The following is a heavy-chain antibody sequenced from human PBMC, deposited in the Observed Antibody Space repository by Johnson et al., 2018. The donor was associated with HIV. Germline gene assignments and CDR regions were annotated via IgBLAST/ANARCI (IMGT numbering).Heavy chain of an antibody. J-gene: IGHJ3*02. V-gene: IGHV3-30*02. D-gene: IGHD6-13*01. CDR2: IRYDGSNK. CDR3: ARQQPSSVKGAFDI. Sequence: QVQLVESGGGVVQPGGSLRFSCAASGFTFSSYGMHWVRQAPGKGLEWVAFIRYDGSNKYYADSVKGRFTISRDNSKNTLYLQMNSLRAEDTAVYYCARQQPSSVKGAFDIWGQGTMVTVSS. CDR1: GFTFSSYG.